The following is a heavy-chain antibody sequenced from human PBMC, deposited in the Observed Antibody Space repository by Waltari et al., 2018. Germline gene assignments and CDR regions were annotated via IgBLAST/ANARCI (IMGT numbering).Heavy chain of an antibody. CDR2: IIPFLGIS. V-gene: IGHV1-69*02. CDR3: ARSGEMKGTVDY. J-gene: IGHJ4*02. D-gene: IGHD1-1*01. CDR1: GGTFSTYT. Sequence: HVQLEQSGAEVKKTGASVKVYCRASGGTFSTYTVTWVRQAPWQGLEWMGSIIPFLGISKYAQSLQARLTITVDQSTNTCYMELNNLRPEDTGVYYCARSGEMKGTVDYWGQGTLVTVSS.